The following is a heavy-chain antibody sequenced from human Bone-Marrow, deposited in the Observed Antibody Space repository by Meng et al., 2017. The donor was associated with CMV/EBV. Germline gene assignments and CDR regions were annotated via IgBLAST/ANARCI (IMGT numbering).Heavy chain of an antibody. CDR1: GYSFTSYW. CDR2: IYPGDSDT. D-gene: IGHD4-17*01. V-gene: IGHV5-51*01. J-gene: IGHJ6*01. CDR3: ARSYGDYGYYYYGMDV. Sequence: KVSCKGSGYSFTSYWIGWVRQMPGKGLEWMGIIYPGDSDTRYSPSFQGQVTISADKSISTAYLQWSSLKASDTAMYYCARSYGDYGYYYYGMDVWGQGTMVTGSS.